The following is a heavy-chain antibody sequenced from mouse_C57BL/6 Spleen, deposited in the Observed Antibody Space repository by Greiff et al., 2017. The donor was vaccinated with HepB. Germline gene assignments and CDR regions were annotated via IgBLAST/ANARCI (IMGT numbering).Heavy chain of an antibody. Sequence: EVMLVESGGGLVKPGGSLKLSCAASGFTFSSYTMSWVRQTPEKRLEWVATISGGGGNTYYPDSVKGRFTISRDNAKNTLYLQMSSLRSEDTALYYCARHPYGSDYYAMDYWGQGTSVTVSS. CDR1: GFTFSSYT. D-gene: IGHD1-1*01. V-gene: IGHV5-9*01. CDR3: ARHPYGSDYYAMDY. CDR2: ISGGGGNT. J-gene: IGHJ4*01.